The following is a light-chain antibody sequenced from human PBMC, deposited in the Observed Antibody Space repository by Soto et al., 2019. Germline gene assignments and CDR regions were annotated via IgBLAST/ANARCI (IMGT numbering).Light chain of an antibody. V-gene: IGKV3-20*01. J-gene: IGKJ1*01. CDR3: QQYGRSPWT. CDR1: QSVSSSN. Sequence: EIVLTQSPGTLSLSPGERATLSCRASQSVSSSNLAWYQQKPGQAPRLLIYGASSRATGIPDRFSGSGSGTDFTLTISRLEPEDFAVYYGQQYGRSPWTFGQGTKVEIQ. CDR2: GAS.